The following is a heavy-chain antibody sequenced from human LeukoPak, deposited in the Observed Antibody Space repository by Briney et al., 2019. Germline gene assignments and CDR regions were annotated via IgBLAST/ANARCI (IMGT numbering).Heavy chain of an antibody. CDR1: GFTFSSYA. Sequence: GGSLRLSCAASGFTFSSYAMSWVRQAPGKGLEWVSAISGSGGSTYYADSVKGRFTISRDNSKNTLYLQMNSLRAEDTAVYYCVKAVYYYDSSGYSGNWFDPWGQGTLVTVSS. CDR2: ISGSGGST. D-gene: IGHD3-22*01. J-gene: IGHJ5*02. V-gene: IGHV3-23*01. CDR3: VKAVYYYDSSGYSGNWFDP.